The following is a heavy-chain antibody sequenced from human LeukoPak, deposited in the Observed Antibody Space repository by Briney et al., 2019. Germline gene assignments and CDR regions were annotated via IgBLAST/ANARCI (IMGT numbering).Heavy chain of an antibody. V-gene: IGHV3-30*04. CDR1: GFTFSSYA. D-gene: IGHD6-19*01. J-gene: IGHJ3*02. Sequence: GGSLRLSCAASGFTFSSYAMHWVRQAPGKGLEWVAVISYDGSNKYYADSVKGRFTISRDNSKNTLYLQMNSLRAEDTAVYYCARVAAEAGYHAFDIWGQGVIVSVSS. CDR3: ARVAAEAGYHAFDI. CDR2: ISYDGSNK.